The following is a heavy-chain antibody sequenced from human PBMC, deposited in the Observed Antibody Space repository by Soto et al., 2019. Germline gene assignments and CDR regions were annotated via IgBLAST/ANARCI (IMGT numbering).Heavy chain of an antibody. CDR2: ISSSSSYI. V-gene: IGHV3-21*01. D-gene: IGHD6-13*01. J-gene: IGHJ4*02. CDR3: ARDTVPAAGTGYAGY. CDR1: GFTFSSYS. Sequence: PGGSLRLSCAASGFTFSSYSMNWVRQAPGKGLEWVSSISSSSSYIYYADSVKGRFTISRDNAKNSLYLQMNSLRAEDTAVYYCARDTVPAAGTGYAGYWGQGTLVTVSS.